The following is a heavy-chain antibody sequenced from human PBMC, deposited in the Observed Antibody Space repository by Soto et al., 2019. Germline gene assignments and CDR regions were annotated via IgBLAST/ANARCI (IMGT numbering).Heavy chain of an antibody. J-gene: IGHJ4*02. Sequence: GGSLRLSCAASGFTFSDYYMSWIRQAPGKGLEWVSYISSSSSYTNYADSVKGRFTISRDNAKNSLYLQMNSLRAEDTAVYYCAREPLLRYFDWPHYFDYWGQGTLVTVSS. CDR1: GFTFSDYY. CDR3: AREPLLRYFDWPHYFDY. V-gene: IGHV3-11*05. CDR2: ISSSSSYT. D-gene: IGHD3-9*01.